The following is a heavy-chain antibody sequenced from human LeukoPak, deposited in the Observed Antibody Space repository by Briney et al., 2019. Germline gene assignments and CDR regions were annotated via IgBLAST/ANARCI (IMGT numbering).Heavy chain of an antibody. J-gene: IGHJ3*01. CDR3: ARDINSGSYSENYAFGV. CDR2: ISSGSTYI. CDR1: AFAFNSYS. Sequence: GGPLRLSCAASAFAFNSYSMSWVRQAPGKGLEWVSSISSGSTYIYYADSVKGRFTISRDNAKNSLYLRMNSLRAEDTALYYCARDINSGSYSENYAFGVWGQGPMVTVSS. V-gene: IGHV3-21*01. D-gene: IGHD1-26*01.